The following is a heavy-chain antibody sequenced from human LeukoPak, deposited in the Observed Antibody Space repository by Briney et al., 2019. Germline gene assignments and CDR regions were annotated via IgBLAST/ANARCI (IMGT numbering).Heavy chain of an antibody. CDR3: TRSPEGRPFDY. Sequence: PGGSLRLSCAASGFTFTNYWMNWVRQAPGRGLEWVAHIKQVGRQIYYVDSVKGGFTISRDNAKSSLYLQMNSLRAEDTALYYCTRSPEGRPFDYWGQGTLVTVSS. CDR1: GFTFTNYW. CDR2: IKQVGRQI. V-gene: IGHV3-7*01. J-gene: IGHJ4*02.